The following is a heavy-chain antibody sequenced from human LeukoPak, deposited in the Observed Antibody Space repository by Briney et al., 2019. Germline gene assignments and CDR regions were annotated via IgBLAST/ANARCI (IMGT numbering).Heavy chain of an antibody. CDR1: GYTFTSYD. CDR2: MNPNSGNT. D-gene: IGHD4-17*01. Sequence: ASVRVSCKASGYTFTSYDINWVRQATGQGLEWMGWMNPNSGNTGYAQKFQGRVTMTRNTSISTAYMELSSLRSEDTAVYYCARGLTTVTTTGRYWGQGTLVTVSS. CDR3: ARGLTTVTTTGRY. V-gene: IGHV1-8*01. J-gene: IGHJ4*02.